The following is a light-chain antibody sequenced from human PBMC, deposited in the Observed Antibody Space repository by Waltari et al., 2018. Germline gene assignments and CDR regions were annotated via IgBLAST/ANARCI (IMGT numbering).Light chain of an antibody. CDR1: SSDVGSYDL. J-gene: IGLJ3*02. CDR2: EGS. CDR3: CSYAGSNWV. V-gene: IGLV2-23*01. Sequence: QSALTQPASVSGSPGQSITISCTATSSDVGSYDLVSWYQQHPGRAPKRMIYEGSKRPSGVSNRFSGSKSGNTASLTISGLQAEDEADYYCCSYAGSNWVFGGGTKLTVL.